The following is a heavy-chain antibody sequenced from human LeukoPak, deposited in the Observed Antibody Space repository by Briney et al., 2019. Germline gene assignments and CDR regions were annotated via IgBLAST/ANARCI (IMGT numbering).Heavy chain of an antibody. D-gene: IGHD3-10*01. CDR1: GGSFSGYY. CDR3: ARHGEYYFDY. J-gene: IGHJ4*02. CDR2: ISRRGNT. V-gene: IGHV4-34*01. Sequence: SETLSLTCAVYGGSFSGYYWSWIRQPPGRGLEWIGQISRRGNTNYNPSLKSRVTISVDTSKNQLSLKLSTVTAADTALYYCARHGEYYFDYWGQGTLVTVSS.